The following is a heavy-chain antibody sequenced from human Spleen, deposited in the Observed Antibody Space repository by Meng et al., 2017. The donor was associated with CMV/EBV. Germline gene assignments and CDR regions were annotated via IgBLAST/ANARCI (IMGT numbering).Heavy chain of an antibody. CDR2: IKHSGST. CDR1: GGSLSGYY. Sequence: VYGGSLSGYYWSGVRQPPGKGLEWIGEIKHSGSTNYNPSLKSRVTMSEDTSKNQFSLKLTSVTAADTAVYYCARVRRDGGNNLSDSWGQGTLVTVSS. J-gene: IGHJ4*02. D-gene: IGHD4-23*01. CDR3: ARVRRDGGNNLSDS. V-gene: IGHV4-34*01.